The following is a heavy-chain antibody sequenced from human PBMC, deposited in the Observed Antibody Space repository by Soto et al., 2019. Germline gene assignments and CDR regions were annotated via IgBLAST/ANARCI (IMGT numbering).Heavy chain of an antibody. CDR1: GFTVSDNY. Sequence: GGSLRLSCAAFGFTVSDNYMSWVRQAPGKRLEWVSVIYSSGSTYYPDSVKGRFTISRDNSNNILYLQMNSLRVEDTAVYYCAKDPAPDSSGWSDVWGQGTTVTVSS. CDR3: AKDPAPDSSGWSDV. D-gene: IGHD6-19*01. CDR2: IYSSGST. V-gene: IGHV3-66*01. J-gene: IGHJ6*02.